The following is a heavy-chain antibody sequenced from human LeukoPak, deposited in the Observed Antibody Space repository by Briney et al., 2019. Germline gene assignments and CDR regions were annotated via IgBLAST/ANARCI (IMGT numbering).Heavy chain of an antibody. D-gene: IGHD1/OR15-1a*01. CDR2: ISYSGST. CDR3: ARSIIGTRSKFDY. CDR1: GGSITTSY. V-gene: IGHV4-59*08. J-gene: IGHJ4*02. Sequence: SETLSLTCDVSGGSITTSYWNWLRQPPGKGLEWIGYISYSGSTNYNPSLKSRVTISLDTSKNQFALKLSSVTAADTAVYYCARSIIGTRSKFDYWGQGTLVTVSS.